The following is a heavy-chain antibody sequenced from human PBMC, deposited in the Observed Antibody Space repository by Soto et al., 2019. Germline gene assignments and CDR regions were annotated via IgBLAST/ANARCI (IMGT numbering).Heavy chain of an antibody. CDR3: ARGLSYGLWSYVLFDAFDT. J-gene: IGHJ3*02. V-gene: IGHV3-9*01. CDR1: GFIFEDYA. D-gene: IGHD3-10*01. CDR2: ISWNSGSI. Sequence: EVQVVESGGGLVQPGRSLRLSCAASGFIFEDYAMHWVRQAPGKGLEWVSGISWNSGSIDYADSVTGRFTISRDNAKNSLYLQMNNLRTEDTALYYCARGLSYGLWSYVLFDAFDTWGQGTRVTVSS.